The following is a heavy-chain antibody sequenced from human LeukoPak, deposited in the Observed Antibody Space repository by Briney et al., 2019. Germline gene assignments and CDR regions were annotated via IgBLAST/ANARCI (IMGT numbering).Heavy chain of an antibody. Sequence: QPGGSLRLSCAASGFTFSSYWMHWVRQAPGKGLVWVSRINSDGSTTNYADSVKGRFTISRDNAKNTLYLQMNSLRVEDTAVYYCARGGGVSFLFDYWGQGTLVTVSS. V-gene: IGHV3-74*01. D-gene: IGHD3-16*01. J-gene: IGHJ4*02. CDR3: ARGGGVSFLFDY. CDR2: INSDGSTT. CDR1: GFTFSSYW.